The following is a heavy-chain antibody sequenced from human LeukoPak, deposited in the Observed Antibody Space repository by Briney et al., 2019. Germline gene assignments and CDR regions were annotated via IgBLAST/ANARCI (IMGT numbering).Heavy chain of an antibody. CDR3: AKSRRYSVYYFDY. CDR2: ISGSGGST. J-gene: IGHJ4*02. V-gene: IGHV3-23*01. Sequence: GGSLRLSCAASGFTFSSYWMSWVRQAPGKGLEWVSAISGSGGSTYYADSVKGRFTISRDNSKNTLYLQMNSLRAEDTAVYYCAKSRRYSVYYFDYWGQGTLVTVSS. CDR1: GFTFSSYW. D-gene: IGHD2-15*01.